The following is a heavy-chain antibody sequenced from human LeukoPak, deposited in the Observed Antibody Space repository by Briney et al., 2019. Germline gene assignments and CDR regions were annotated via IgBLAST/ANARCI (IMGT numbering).Heavy chain of an antibody. CDR1: GYTFTSYG. J-gene: IGHJ4*02. CDR2: ISAYNGNT. V-gene: IGHV1-18*01. D-gene: IGHD4-23*01. Sequence: ASVKVSCKASGYTFTSYGIGWVRQAPGQGLEWMGWISAYNGNTNYAQKLQGRVTMTTDTSTSTAYMELRSLRSDDTAVYYCARDDGGNSGYYFDYWGQGTLVTVSS. CDR3: ARDDGGNSGYYFDY.